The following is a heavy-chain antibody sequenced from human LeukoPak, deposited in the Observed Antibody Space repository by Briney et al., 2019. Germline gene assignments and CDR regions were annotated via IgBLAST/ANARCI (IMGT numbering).Heavy chain of an antibody. CDR3: ARDDGIAAAGDLDY. CDR1: GYTFTDYY. Sequence: ASVKVSCKASGYTFTDYYMHWVRQAPGQGLEWMGWISAYNGNTNYAQKLQGRVTMTTDTSTSTAYMELRSLRSDDTAVYYCARDDGIAAAGDLDYWGQGTLVTVSS. CDR2: ISAYNGNT. D-gene: IGHD6-13*01. J-gene: IGHJ4*02. V-gene: IGHV1-18*04.